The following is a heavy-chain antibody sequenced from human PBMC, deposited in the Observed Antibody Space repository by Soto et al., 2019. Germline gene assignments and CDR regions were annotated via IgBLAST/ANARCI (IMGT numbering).Heavy chain of an antibody. CDR2: VYHSRTT. V-gene: IGHV4-4*02. CDR3: ARVDLGSGSFAIFDY. CDR1: GGSMSSRNW. D-gene: IGHD1-26*01. Sequence: SETLSLTCTVSGGSMSSRNWWHWVRQPPGKGLEWIATVYHSRTTYYNPSLSSRATISIDRSKNQFSLKLSSVPAADTAIFFCARVDLGSGSFAIFDYWGHGNRVTVSS. J-gene: IGHJ4*01.